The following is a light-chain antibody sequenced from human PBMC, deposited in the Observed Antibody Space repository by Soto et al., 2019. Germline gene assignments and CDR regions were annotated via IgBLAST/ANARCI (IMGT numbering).Light chain of an antibody. CDR2: KAS. J-gene: IGKJ1*01. Sequence: DIQMTQSPSTLSGSVGDRVTITCRASQTISSWLAWYQQKPGKAPKLLIYKASTLKSGVPSRFSGSGSGTEFTLTISSLQPDDFATYYCQHYNSYSEALGQVPKV. CDR3: QHYNSYSEA. CDR1: QTISSW. V-gene: IGKV1-5*03.